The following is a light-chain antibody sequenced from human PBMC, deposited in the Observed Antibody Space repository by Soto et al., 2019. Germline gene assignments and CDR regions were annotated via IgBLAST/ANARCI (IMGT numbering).Light chain of an antibody. CDR3: CSYAGTYTFHV. J-gene: IGLJ1*01. CDR2: DVS. V-gene: IGLV2-11*01. CDR1: SNDVGGYNY. Sequence: QSVLTQPRSVSGSPGQSVTISCTGTSNDVGGYNYVSWYQQHPGKAPKLMIYDVSKRPSGVPDRFSGSKSDITASLTISGLQAEDEADYYCCSYAGTYTFHVFGTGTKVTVL.